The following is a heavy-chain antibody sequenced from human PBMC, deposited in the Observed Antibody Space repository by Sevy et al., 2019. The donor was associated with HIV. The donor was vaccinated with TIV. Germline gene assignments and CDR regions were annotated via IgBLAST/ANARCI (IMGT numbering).Heavy chain of an antibody. Sequence: GSLRLSCTVSGGSISSYYWSWIRQPAGKGLEWIGRIYTSGSTNYNPSLKSRVTMSVATSKNQFSLKLSSVTAADTAVYYCARGLYYYDSSGYHNWFDPWGQGTLVTVSS. CDR3: ARGLYYYDSSGYHNWFDP. D-gene: IGHD3-22*01. CDR2: IYTSGST. V-gene: IGHV4-4*07. CDR1: GGSISSYY. J-gene: IGHJ5*02.